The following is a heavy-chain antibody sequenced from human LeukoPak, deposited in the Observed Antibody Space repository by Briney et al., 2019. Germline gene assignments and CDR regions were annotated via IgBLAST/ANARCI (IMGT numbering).Heavy chain of an antibody. CDR1: GFTLSSYI. V-gene: IGHV3-21*01. CDR2: ITSDSRYM. Sequence: GGSLRLSSAASGFTLSSYIINWVRQAPGKGLEWVSSITSDSRYMYYADSVKGRFTISRDNAKNSLYLQMNSLRAEDTAVYYCARVEYSKVGWGQGTLVTVSS. D-gene: IGHD1-1*01. J-gene: IGHJ4*02. CDR3: ARVEYSKVG.